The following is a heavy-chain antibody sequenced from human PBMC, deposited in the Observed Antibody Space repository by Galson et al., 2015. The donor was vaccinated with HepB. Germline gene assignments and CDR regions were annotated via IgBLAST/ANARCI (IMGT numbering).Heavy chain of an antibody. V-gene: IGHV3-30*18. CDR3: AQDKRSISARHVSYYYYGMDV. CDR1: GLIFSEYS. J-gene: IGHJ6*02. Sequence: SLTLSCAASGLIFSEYSMHWVRQAPGKGLEWVAVVSYDGSNKNYADSVKGRFTISRDNSKNTLFLQMKSLRGEDTAVYYCAQDKRSISARHVSYYYYGMDVWGQGTTVTVSS. D-gene: IGHD6-6*01. CDR2: VSYDGSNK.